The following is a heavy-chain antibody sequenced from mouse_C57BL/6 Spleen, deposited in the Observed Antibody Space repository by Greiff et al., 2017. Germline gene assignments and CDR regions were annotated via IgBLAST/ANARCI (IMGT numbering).Heavy chain of an antibody. V-gene: IGHV1-74*01. CDR3: AIGIYYDYDDPPY. Sequence: QVQLQQPGAELVKPGASVKVSCKASGYTFTSYWMHWVKQRPGQGLEWIGRIHPSDSDTNYNQKFKGKATLTVDKSSSTAYMQLSSLTSEDSAVYYWAIGIYYDYDDPPYWGQGTLVTVSA. CDR1: GYTFTSYW. CDR2: IHPSDSDT. D-gene: IGHD2-4*01. J-gene: IGHJ3*01.